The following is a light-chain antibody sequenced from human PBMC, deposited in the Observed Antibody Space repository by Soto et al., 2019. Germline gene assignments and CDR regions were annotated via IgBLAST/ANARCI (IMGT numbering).Light chain of an antibody. Sequence: DIQMTQSPSTLSASVADTVTITCRARQSISGSLAWYQQKPGGPPNVLIYDASSLQSGVPSRFSGSGSGTEFTLTISSLQPDDFETYSCKPYNTYAWTVGQGTKVEIK. V-gene: IGKV1-5*01. CDR2: DAS. J-gene: IGKJ1*01. CDR3: KPYNTYAWT. CDR1: QSISGS.